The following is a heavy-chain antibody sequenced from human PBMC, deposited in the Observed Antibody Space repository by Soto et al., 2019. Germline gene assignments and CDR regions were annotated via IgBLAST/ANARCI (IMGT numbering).Heavy chain of an antibody. CDR2: LSYDGHNE. CDR3: AKDRGFGEYLFDS. Sequence: QVQLVESGGAVVQPGTSLRLSCAASGVAFSTXXVHWVRQAPGKGXEWVAILSYDGHNEYYTDSVKGRFTISRDTSRNTLYLQMDRLRADDTAMYYCAKDRGFGEYLFDSWGQGTLVTVSS. CDR1: GVAFSTXX. J-gene: IGHJ4*02. V-gene: IGHV3-30*18. D-gene: IGHD3-10*01.